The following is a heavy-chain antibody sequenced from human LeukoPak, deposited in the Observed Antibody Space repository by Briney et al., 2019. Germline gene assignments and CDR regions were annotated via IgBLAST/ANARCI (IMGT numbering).Heavy chain of an antibody. D-gene: IGHD1-7*01. CDR2: ISSSSSTI. CDR3: ASLNLWGDCDY. J-gene: IGHJ4*02. Sequence: AGGSLRLSCAASGFTFSSYSMNWVRQAPGKGLEWVSYISSSSSTIYYADSVKGRFTISRDNAKNSLYLQMNSLRAEDTAAYYCASLNLWGDCDYWGQGTLVTVSS. V-gene: IGHV3-48*01. CDR1: GFTFSSYS.